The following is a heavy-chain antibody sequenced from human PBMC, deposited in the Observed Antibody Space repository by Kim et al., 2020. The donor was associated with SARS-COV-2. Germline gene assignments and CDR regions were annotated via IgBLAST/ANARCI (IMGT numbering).Heavy chain of an antibody. V-gene: IGHV3-30*04. CDR3: TRDLGSPPGY. CDR1: GFTFSSYA. CDR2: ISYHGHDK. J-gene: IGHJ4*02. Sequence: GGSLRLSCAASGFTFSSYAMHWVRQAPGKGLEWVAVISYHGHDKYYADSVKGRFTISRDNSNNALYLQLNGLRAEDTAVYYCTRDLGSPPGYWGQGTLVTVSS. D-gene: IGHD7-27*01.